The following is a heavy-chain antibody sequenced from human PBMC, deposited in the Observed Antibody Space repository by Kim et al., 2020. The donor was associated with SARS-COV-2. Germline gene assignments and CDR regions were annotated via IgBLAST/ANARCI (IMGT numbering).Heavy chain of an antibody. D-gene: IGHD3-22*01. J-gene: IGHJ4*02. V-gene: IGHV1-69*13. CDR2: IIPILGTA. CDR3: ARSSFYDSSGYYPDY. CDR1: GGTLSSYA. Sequence: SVKVSCKASGGTLSSYAISWVRQAPGQGLEWMGGIIPILGTANYAQKFQGRVTITADESTSTAYMELSSLRSEDTAVYYCARSSFYDSSGYYPDYWGQGTLVTVSS.